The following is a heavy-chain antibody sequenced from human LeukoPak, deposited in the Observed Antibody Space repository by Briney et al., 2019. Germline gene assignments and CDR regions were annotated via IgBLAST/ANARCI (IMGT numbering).Heavy chain of an antibody. V-gene: IGHV3-7*03. CDR3: ARVEGGRNWYFDL. CDR2: IKQDGSEK. CDR1: GFTFSSYW. J-gene: IGHJ2*01. Sequence: SGGSLRLSCAASGFTFSSYWMSWVRQAPGKGLEWVANIKQDGSEKYYVDSVKGRFTISRDNAKNSLYLQMNSLRSEDTAVYYCARVEGGRNWYFDLWGRGTLVTVSS. D-gene: IGHD1-14*01.